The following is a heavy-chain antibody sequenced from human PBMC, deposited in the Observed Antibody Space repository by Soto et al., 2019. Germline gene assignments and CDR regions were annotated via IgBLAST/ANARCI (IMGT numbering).Heavy chain of an antibody. V-gene: IGHV3-48*02. J-gene: IGHJ3*02. CDR3: ARDFLTGDAREAFDI. D-gene: IGHD7-27*01. CDR1: GFNFRSYS. CDR2: IDTSSSLI. Sequence: EAQLVESGGGLVQPGGSLRLSCVASGFNFRSYSLSWVRQAPGKGLEWIAYIDTSSSLIYYADSVEGRFAISRDNAENSLYLQVDSLRDEDTALYYCARDFLTGDAREAFDIWGQGTMVTVSS.